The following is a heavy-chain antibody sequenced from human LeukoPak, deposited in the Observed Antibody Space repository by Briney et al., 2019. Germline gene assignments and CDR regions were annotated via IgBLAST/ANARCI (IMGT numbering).Heavy chain of an antibody. CDR1: GGTFSSYA. CDR2: IIPIFGTA. CDR3: VLSREYDILTGPMGWFDP. V-gene: IGHV1-69*01. J-gene: IGHJ5*02. D-gene: IGHD3-9*01. Sequence: GASVKVSCEASGGTFSSYAISWVRQAPGQGLEWMGGIIPIFGTANYAQKFQGRVTITADESTSTAYMELSSLRSEDTAVYCCVLSREYDILTGPMGWFDPWGQGTLVTVSS.